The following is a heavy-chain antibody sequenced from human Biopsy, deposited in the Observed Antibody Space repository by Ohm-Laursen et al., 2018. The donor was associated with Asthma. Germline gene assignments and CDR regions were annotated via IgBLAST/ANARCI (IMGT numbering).Heavy chain of an antibody. CDR2: IYWDDYN. J-gene: IGHJ5*02. V-gene: IGHV2-5*02. Sequence: TQTLTLTCSFSGCSLRTPGVGVGWIRQSPGRALEWLALIYWDDYNLFRPSLKRRLTITKDPSKNQVVLTMTKMDPVDSGTYYCALSQDSGFDDHSPSWFDPWGQGTLVTVSS. CDR1: GCSLRTPGVG. D-gene: IGHD3-9*01. CDR3: ALSQDSGFDDHSPSWFDP.